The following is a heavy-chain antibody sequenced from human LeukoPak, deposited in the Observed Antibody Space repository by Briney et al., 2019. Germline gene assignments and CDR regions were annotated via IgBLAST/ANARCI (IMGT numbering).Heavy chain of an antibody. Sequence: PSETLSLTCTVSGGSISSGDYYWSWIRQPPGKGLEWIGYIYYSGSTYYNPSLKSRVTISVDTSKNQFSLKLSSVTAADTAVYSCSGGSWGGFDYWGQGTLVTVAS. J-gene: IGHJ4*02. CDR2: IYYSGST. V-gene: IGHV4-30-4*08. CDR3: SGGSWGGFDY. CDR1: GGSISSGDYY. D-gene: IGHD2-15*01.